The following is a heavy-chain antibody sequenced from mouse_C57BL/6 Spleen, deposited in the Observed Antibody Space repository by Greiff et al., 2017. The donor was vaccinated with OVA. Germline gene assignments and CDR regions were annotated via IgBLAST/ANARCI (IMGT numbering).Heavy chain of an antibody. Sequence: QVQLQQPGTELVKPGASVKLSCKASGYTFTSYWMHWVKQRPGQGLEWIGNINPSNGGTKYNEKFKSKATLTVDKSSSTAYMQLSSLPSEDSAVYYCARGITTVVATYFDYWGQGTTLTVSS. J-gene: IGHJ2*01. CDR3: ARGITTVVATYFDY. CDR2: INPSNGGT. D-gene: IGHD1-1*01. CDR1: GYTFTSYW. V-gene: IGHV1-53*01.